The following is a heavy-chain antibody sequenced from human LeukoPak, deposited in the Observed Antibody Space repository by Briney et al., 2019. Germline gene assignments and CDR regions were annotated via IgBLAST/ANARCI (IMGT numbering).Heavy chain of an antibody. J-gene: IGHJ6*02. D-gene: IGHD2-2*01. CDR3: ARDRRFRSSTSTYYYYYGMDV. CDR1: GFTVSSNY. Sequence: GGSLRLSCAASGFTVSSNYMSWVRQALGKGLEWVSVIYSGGSTYYADSVKGRFTISRDNSKNTLYLQMNSLRAEDTAVYYCARDRRFRSSTSTYYYYYGMDVWGQGTTVTVSS. V-gene: IGHV3-53*01. CDR2: IYSGGST.